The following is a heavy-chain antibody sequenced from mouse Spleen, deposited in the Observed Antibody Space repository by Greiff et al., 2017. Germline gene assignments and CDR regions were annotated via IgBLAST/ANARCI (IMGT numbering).Heavy chain of an antibody. CDR1: GYTFTSYW. Sequence: VQLQQPGAELVKPGASVKLSCKASGYTFTSYWMHWVKQRPGQGLEWIGMIHPNSGSTNYNQKFKDKATLTADKSSSTAYMQLSSLTSEDSAVYYCAKGGELLFAYWGQGTLVTVSA. V-gene: IGHV1-64*01. J-gene: IGHJ3*01. CDR3: AKGGELLFAY. CDR2: IHPNSGST. D-gene: IGHD1-1*01.